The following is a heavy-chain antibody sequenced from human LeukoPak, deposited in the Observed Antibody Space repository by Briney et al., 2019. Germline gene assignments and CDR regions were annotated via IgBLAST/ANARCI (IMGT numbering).Heavy chain of an antibody. Sequence: GGSLRLSCAASGFTFSSYDMHWVRQATGKGLEWVSAIGTAGDTYYPGSVKGRFTISRENAKNSLYLQMNSLRAGDTAVYYCARGSSYYDSSGYYYFSLDYWGQGTLVTVSS. CDR3: ARGSSYYDSSGYYYFSLDY. J-gene: IGHJ4*02. CDR2: IGTAGDT. V-gene: IGHV3-13*01. CDR1: GFTFSSYD. D-gene: IGHD3-22*01.